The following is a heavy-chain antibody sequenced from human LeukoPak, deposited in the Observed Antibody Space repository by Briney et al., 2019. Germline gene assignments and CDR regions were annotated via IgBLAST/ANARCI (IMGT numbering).Heavy chain of an antibody. CDR2: IYPGDSDT. CDR1: GYSFTNYW. Sequence: GESLKISCKGSGYSFTNYWIGWVRQMPGKGLEWMGIIYPGDSDTRYSPSFQGQVTISADKSISTAYLQWSSLKASDTAMYYCARPYCSGGSCYSGYWYFDLWGRGTLVTVSS. V-gene: IGHV5-51*01. CDR3: ARPYCSGGSCYSGYWYFDL. D-gene: IGHD2-15*01. J-gene: IGHJ2*01.